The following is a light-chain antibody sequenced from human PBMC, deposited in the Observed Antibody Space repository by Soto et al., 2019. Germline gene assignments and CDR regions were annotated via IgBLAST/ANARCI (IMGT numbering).Light chain of an antibody. CDR2: GAS. Sequence: ENVLTQSPGTLSLSPGERATLSCRASQSVSSSYLAWYQQRPGQAPRLLIYGASSRATGIQERFSGSGSGTDFILTISRLEPEDFAVYYCHQYGSSPSTFGQGTKVDI. CDR1: QSVSSSY. CDR3: HQYGSSPST. J-gene: IGKJ1*01. V-gene: IGKV3-20*01.